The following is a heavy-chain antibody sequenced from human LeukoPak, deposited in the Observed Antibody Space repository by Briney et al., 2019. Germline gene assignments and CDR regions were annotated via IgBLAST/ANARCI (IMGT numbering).Heavy chain of an antibody. CDR3: AREMRTYYYDSSGYFDY. CDR1: GDSISSGGYY. Sequence: SQTLSLTCTVSGDSISSGGYYWSWIRQHPGKGLEWIGNIYYSGSTYYNPSLKSRVTISVDTSKNQFSLKLSSVTAADTAVYYCAREMRTYYYDSSGYFDYWGQGTLVTVSS. D-gene: IGHD3-22*01. V-gene: IGHV4-31*03. J-gene: IGHJ4*02. CDR2: IYYSGST.